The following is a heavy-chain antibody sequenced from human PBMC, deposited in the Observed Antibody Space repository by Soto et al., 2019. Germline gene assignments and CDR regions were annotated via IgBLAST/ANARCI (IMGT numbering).Heavy chain of an antibody. CDR3: AKDSGGIYYYYGMDV. Sequence: VQLVESGGGLVKPGGSLRFSCAASGFTFSSYGMHWVRQAPGKGLERVAAISYDGSNKFSADSVKGRFTISRDNSKNTLYLQMNSLRTEDTAVYYCAKDSGGIYYYYGMDVWGQGTTVTVSS. V-gene: IGHV3-30*18. CDR1: GFTFSSYG. J-gene: IGHJ6*02. CDR2: ISYDGSNK. D-gene: IGHD2-15*01.